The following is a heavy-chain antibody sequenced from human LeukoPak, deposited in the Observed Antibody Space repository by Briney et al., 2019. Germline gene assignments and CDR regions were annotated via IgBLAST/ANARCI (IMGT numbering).Heavy chain of an antibody. CDR1: GGTFSSYA. D-gene: IGHD6-13*01. Sequence: ASVTLSCKASGGTFSSYAISWVRQAPGQGPEWMGGIIPICGTATYAEKFPGTVTITADASTRPAYMELGSLRSADPGVDFCAGCVYCSSWFDDWGQGTLVTVSS. J-gene: IGHJ4*02. CDR3: AGCVYCSSWFDD. CDR2: IIPICGTA. V-gene: IGHV1-69*13.